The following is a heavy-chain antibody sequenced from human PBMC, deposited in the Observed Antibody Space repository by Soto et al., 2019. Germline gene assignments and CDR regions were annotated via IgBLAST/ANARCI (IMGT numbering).Heavy chain of an antibody. CDR2: IFHSGST. D-gene: IGHD3-16*01. CDR3: ARYPGTTVGGVI. V-gene: IGHV4-4*02. Sequence: QVQLQESGPGLVKPSGTLSLTCSLSGGSIYGSNWWSWVRQPPGKGLEWIGEIFHSGSTHYNPSLTSRVTMSVDKSKNQFSLILSAVTAADTAVYYCARYPGTTVGGVIWGQGTMVTVSS. CDR1: GGSIYGSNW. J-gene: IGHJ3*02.